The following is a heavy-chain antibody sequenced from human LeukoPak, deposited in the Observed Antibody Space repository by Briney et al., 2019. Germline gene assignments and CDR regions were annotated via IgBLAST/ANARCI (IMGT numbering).Heavy chain of an antibody. V-gene: IGHV4-31*03. CDR2: IYYSGST. Sequence: PSETLSLTCTVSGGSINSGAHFWSWIRQHPGKGLEWIGYIYYSGSTHYNPSLKSRISMSVDASKNQFSLKLTSVTAADTAVYYCARDGGGYTYGGDYYYYMGVWGKGTTVTVSS. D-gene: IGHD5-18*01. CDR1: GGSINSGAHF. J-gene: IGHJ6*03. CDR3: ARDGGGYTYGGDYYYYMGV.